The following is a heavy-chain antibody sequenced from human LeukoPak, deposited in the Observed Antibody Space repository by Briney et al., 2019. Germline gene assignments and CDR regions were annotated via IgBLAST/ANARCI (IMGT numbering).Heavy chain of an antibody. CDR1: GYSFTSYW. J-gene: IGHJ4*02. D-gene: IGHD6-19*01. CDR3: ARRSEIWYSSGWYDGDY. CDR2: IYPGDSDT. Sequence: GESLTLSCKGSGYSFTSYWIGWVRQMPGKGLEWMGIIYPGDSDTRYSPSFQGQVTISADKSISTAYLQWSSLKASDTAMYYCARRSEIWYSSGWYDGDYWGQGTLVTVSS. V-gene: IGHV5-51*01.